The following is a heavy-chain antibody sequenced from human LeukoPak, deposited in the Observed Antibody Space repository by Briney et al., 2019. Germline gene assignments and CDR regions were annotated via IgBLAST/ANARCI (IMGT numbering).Heavy chain of an antibody. CDR1: GGTFISYA. D-gene: IGHD2-2*02. J-gene: IGHJ5*02. CDR2: IIPIFGTA. V-gene: IGHV1-69*13. CDR3: AREPSRGPAAISNP. Sequence: ASVKVSCKASGGTFISYAISWVRQAPGQGREGMGGIIPIFGTANYAQKFQGRVTITADESTSTAYMELSSLRSEDTAVYYCAREPSRGPAAISNPWGQGTLVTVSS.